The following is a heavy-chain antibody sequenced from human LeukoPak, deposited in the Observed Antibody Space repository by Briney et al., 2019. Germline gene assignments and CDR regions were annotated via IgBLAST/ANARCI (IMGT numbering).Heavy chain of an antibody. CDR1: GFTFSTYW. J-gene: IGHJ4*02. Sequence: GGSLRLSCAASGFTFSTYWMHWVRQAPGKGPVWVSRISGDGSSTAYGDSVKGRFTISRDNAKNTLYLQMNGLRVEDTTVYYCARALGDIRGQGTLVTVSS. CDR3: ARALGDI. V-gene: IGHV3-74*01. CDR2: ISGDGSST.